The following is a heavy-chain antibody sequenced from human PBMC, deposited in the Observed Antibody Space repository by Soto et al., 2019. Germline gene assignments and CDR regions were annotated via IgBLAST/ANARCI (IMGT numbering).Heavy chain of an antibody. D-gene: IGHD6-19*01. Sequence: ESGGGVVQPGGSLRLSCAASGFSLSDYAMHWVRQAPGKGLESGASVSYDESNKYYTESVKGRFSISRDTSNNTLTLQKETLRPDDTAVYYCAIDGPLPYTSGWDFVMLDQWGQGTLVTVS. CDR1: GFSLSDYA. J-gene: IGHJ4*02. CDR2: VSYDESNK. CDR3: AIDGPLPYTSGWDFVMLDQ. V-gene: IGHV3-30-3*01.